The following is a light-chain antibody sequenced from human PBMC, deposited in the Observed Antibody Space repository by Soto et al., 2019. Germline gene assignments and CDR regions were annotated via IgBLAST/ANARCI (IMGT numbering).Light chain of an antibody. CDR3: QAWDSSTAPDVV. J-gene: IGLJ2*01. Sequence: SYELTQPPSVSVSPGQTASITCSGDKLGDKYACWYQQKPGQSPVLVIYQDSKRPSGIPERFSGSNSGNTATLTISGTQAMDEAYYYCQAWDSSTAPDVVFGGGTKVTVL. CDR1: KLGDKY. V-gene: IGLV3-1*01. CDR2: QDS.